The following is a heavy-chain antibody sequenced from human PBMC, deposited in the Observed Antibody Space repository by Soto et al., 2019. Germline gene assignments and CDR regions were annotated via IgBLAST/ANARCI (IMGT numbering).Heavy chain of an antibody. V-gene: IGHV1-69*13. CDR3: ASRGIGGRFGP. J-gene: IGHJ5*02. Sequence: GASVKVSCKASGGTFSSYAISWLRQAPGQGLEWMGGIIPIFGTANYAQKFQGRVTITADESTSTAYMELSSLRSEDTAVYYCASRGIGGRFGPWGQGTLVTVSS. D-gene: IGHD2-21*01. CDR2: IIPIFGTA. CDR1: GGTFSSYA.